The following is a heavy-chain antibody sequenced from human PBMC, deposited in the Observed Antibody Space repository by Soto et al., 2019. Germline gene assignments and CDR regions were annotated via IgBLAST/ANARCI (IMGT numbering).Heavy chain of an antibody. D-gene: IGHD6-13*01. Sequence: GESLKISCKGSGYSFTSYWISWVRQMPGKGLEWMGRIDPSDSYTNYSPSFQGHVTISADKSISTAYLQWSSLKASDTAMYYCARLAAAGTYYYDMDVWGRGTTVTVSS. J-gene: IGHJ6*02. CDR3: ARLAAAGTYYYDMDV. V-gene: IGHV5-10-1*01. CDR2: IDPSDSYT. CDR1: GYSFTSYW.